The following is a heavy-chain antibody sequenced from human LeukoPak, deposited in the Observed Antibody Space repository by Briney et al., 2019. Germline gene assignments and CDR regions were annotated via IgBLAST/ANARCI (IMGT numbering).Heavy chain of an antibody. CDR3: ALRGGSGLGGLDV. V-gene: IGHV3-23*01. CDR2: STGSVGNS. J-gene: IGHJ3*01. CDR1: GFTFSSYA. Sequence: GGSLRLSCAASGFTFSSYAVSWVRQAPGKGLEWVSESTGSVGNSFYPDSVKGRFIISRDNSKNTLYLQMNSLRVEDTAVYFCALRGGSGLGGLDVWGQGTMVTVSS.